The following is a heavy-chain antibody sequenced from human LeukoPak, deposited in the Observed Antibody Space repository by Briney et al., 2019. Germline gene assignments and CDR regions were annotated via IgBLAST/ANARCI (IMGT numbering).Heavy chain of an antibody. Sequence: SQTLSLTCTVSGGSISSGDYYWSWIRQPPGKGLEWIGYIYYSGSTYYNPSLKSRVTISVDTSKNQFSLKLSSVTAADTAVYYWARVGYIVVQFDPWGQGTLVTVSS. J-gene: IGHJ5*02. CDR2: IYYSGST. D-gene: IGHD5-12*01. CDR3: ARVGYIVVQFDP. CDR1: GGSISSGDYY. V-gene: IGHV4-30-4*01.